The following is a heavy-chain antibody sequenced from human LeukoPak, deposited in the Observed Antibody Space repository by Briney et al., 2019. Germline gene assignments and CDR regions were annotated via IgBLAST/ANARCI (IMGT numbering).Heavy chain of an antibody. CDR2: INPKSGDT. CDR1: GYSFIDYY. CDR3: GRGIQSFDP. J-gene: IGHJ5*02. Sequence: ASVKVSCKTSGYSFIDYYIHWVRQAPGQGLEWMGRINPKSGDTNYAQKFQDRVTMTRDTSMSTAYMEISRLRYDDTAVYYCGRGIQSFDPWGQGTLVTVSS. V-gene: IGHV1-2*06.